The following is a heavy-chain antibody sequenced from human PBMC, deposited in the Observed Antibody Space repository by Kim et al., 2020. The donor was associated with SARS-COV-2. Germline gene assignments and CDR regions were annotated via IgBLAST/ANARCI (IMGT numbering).Heavy chain of an antibody. D-gene: IGHD3-10*02. V-gene: IGHV4-34*01. CDR2: INHSGST. CDR3: ARGGFTMLNY. CDR1: GGSFSGYY. J-gene: IGHJ4*02. Sequence: SETLSLTCAVYGGSFSGYYWSWIRQPPGKGLEWIGEINHSGSTNYNPSLKSRVTISVDTSKNQFSLKLSFVTAADTAVYYCARGGFTMLNYWGQGTLVTVSS.